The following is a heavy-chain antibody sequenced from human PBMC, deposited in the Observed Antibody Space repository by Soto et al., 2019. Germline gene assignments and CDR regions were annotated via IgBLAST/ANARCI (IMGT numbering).Heavy chain of an antibody. V-gene: IGHV5-51*01. Sequence: EVQLVQSGAEVKKPGESLKISCKGSGYSFTSYWIGWVRQMPGKGLEWMGIIYPGDSDTRYSPSFQGQVTISADKSISTACLQGSSLKGSDTAMDYCARVGAVAGGGDAFDIWGKGTMVTVSS. CDR1: GYSFTSYW. J-gene: IGHJ3*02. CDR2: IYPGDSDT. D-gene: IGHD6-19*01. CDR3: ARVGAVAGGGDAFDI.